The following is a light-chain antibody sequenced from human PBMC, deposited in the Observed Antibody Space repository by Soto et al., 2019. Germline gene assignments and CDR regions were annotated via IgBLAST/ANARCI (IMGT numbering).Light chain of an antibody. CDR2: ATS. CDR3: LQSYTIPWT. CDR1: RSIGGY. V-gene: IGKV1-39*01. Sequence: DVQMTQSPSSLSASVGDRVTITCRASRSIGGYLSWFQQKPGKPPNLLIIATSSLQSGVPSRFSGSGSETDFTLTISRLQPEDVATYYCLQSYTIPWTFGQGTNVEI. J-gene: IGKJ1*01.